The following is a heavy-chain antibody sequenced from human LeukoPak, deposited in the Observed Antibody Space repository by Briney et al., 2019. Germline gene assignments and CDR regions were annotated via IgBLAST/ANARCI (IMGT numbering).Heavy chain of an antibody. J-gene: IGHJ4*02. V-gene: IGHV4-31*03. CDR3: ARDTGYGDFHFDY. CDR2: IYYSGST. Sequence: SETLSLTCTVSGGSPCSGGYYWSWIRPHPGKGLEWIGYIYYSGSTYYNPSLKSRVTISVDTSKNQFSLKLSSVTAADTAVYYCARDTGYGDFHFDYWGQGTLVTVSS. D-gene: IGHD4-17*01. CDR1: GGSPCSGGYY.